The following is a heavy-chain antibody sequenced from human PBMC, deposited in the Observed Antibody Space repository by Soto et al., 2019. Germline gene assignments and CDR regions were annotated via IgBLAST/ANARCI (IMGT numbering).Heavy chain of an antibody. CDR1: GYTFTGYY. D-gene: IGHD5-18*01. Sequence: ASVKVSCKASGYTFTGYYMHWVRQAPGQGLEWMGWINPNSGGTNYAQKFQGWVTMTRDTSISTAYMELRSLRSDDTAVYYCARVSAMVNFVFDPWGQGTLVTVSS. J-gene: IGHJ5*02. CDR2: INPNSGGT. CDR3: ARVSAMVNFVFDP. V-gene: IGHV1-2*04.